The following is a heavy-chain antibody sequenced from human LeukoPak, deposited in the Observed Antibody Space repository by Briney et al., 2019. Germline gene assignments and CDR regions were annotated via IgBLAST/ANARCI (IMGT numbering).Heavy chain of an antibody. CDR1: GYTFTDYY. Sequence: TSVKVSCKASGYTFTDYYMHWVRQAPGQGQEWMGWISPNSGGTNNAQKSQGRVTMTRNTSISTASMDLSSLSTSDTAGYYCARPGPRGGAVAGTGYFQHWGQGTLVTLSS. CDR2: ISPNSGGT. V-gene: IGHV1-2*02. CDR3: ARPGPRGGAVAGTGYFQH. J-gene: IGHJ1*01. D-gene: IGHD6-19*01.